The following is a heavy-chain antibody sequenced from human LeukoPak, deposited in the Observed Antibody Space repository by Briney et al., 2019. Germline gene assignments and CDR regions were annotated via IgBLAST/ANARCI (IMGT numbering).Heavy chain of an antibody. Sequence: ASVKVSCKASGYTFTGYYIHWVRQAPGQGLEWMGWIKPSSGGTNYAQNFQGRVTMTRDTSINTAYMELSRLRSDDTAVYYCARGGHYYGSGSYPDYWGQGTLVTVSS. V-gene: IGHV1-2*02. CDR3: ARGGHYYGSGSYPDY. J-gene: IGHJ4*02. CDR2: IKPSSGGT. CDR1: GYTFTGYY. D-gene: IGHD3-10*01.